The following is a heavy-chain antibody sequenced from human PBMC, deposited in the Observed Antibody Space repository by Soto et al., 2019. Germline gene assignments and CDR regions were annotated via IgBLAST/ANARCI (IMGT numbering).Heavy chain of an antibody. CDR2: TYYRSNWRH. V-gene: IGHV6-1*01. CDR3: ARGVAGTGFDL. D-gene: IGHD6-19*01. J-gene: IGHJ4*02. Sequence: SQTLSLTCAISGDSVSSNTAAWNWIRSSPSRGLEWLGRTYYRSNWRHDYAVSVKSRITVNPDTSKNHFSLQLNSVTPDDTAVYYCARGVAGTGFDLWGQGTLVTAPQ. CDR1: GDSVSSNTAA.